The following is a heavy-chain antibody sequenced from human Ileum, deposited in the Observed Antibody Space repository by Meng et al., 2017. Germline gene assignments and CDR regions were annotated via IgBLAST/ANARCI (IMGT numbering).Heavy chain of an antibody. CDR1: GGSFSGYY. Sequence: QVQLQQWGAGLLKPSETLSLTCAVYGGSFSGYYWSWIRQPPGKGLEWIGEINHSGSTNYNPSPKSRVTISVDTSKNQFSLKLSSVTAADTAVYYCARGGGRYGPDFDYWGQGTLVTVSS. V-gene: IGHV4-34*01. J-gene: IGHJ4*02. CDR2: INHSGST. CDR3: ARGGGRYGPDFDY. D-gene: IGHD3-16*01.